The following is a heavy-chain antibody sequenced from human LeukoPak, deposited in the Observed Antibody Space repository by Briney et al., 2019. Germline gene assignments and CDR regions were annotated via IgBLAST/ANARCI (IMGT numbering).Heavy chain of an antibody. CDR1: GFTVSSNY. D-gene: IGHD2-15*01. V-gene: IGHV3-66*01. Sequence: GGSLRLSCAASGFTVSSNYINWVRQAPGKGLEWVSLIYGSTSADYADSVKGRFTISRDTSMNTVYLQMNSLRAEDTAVYYCARRNVAMNHAFDVWGQGTMVTVSS. CDR2: IYGSTSA. CDR3: ARRNVAMNHAFDV. J-gene: IGHJ3*01.